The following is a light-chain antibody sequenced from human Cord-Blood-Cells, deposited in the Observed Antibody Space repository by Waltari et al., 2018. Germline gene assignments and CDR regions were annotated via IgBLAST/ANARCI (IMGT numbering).Light chain of an antibody. CDR1: SRDVGGCNF. CDR3: SSYAGSNNVV. CDR2: EVS. Sequence: QSALTQPPSASGSPGQSVTISCTGTSRDVGGCNFFSWYQQHPGKPPKLMIYEVSKRPSGVPDLFSGSKSGNTASLTVSGLQAEDEADYYCSSYAGSNNVVFGGGTKLTVL. J-gene: IGLJ2*01. V-gene: IGLV2-8*01.